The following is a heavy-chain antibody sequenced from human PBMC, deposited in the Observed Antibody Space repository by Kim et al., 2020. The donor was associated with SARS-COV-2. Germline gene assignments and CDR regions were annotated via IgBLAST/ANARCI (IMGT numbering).Heavy chain of an antibody. CDR3: ARDGLDYGSGPDYYYGMDV. D-gene: IGHD3-10*01. CDR1: GFTFSDYY. V-gene: IGHV3-11*06. Sequence: GGSLRLSCAASGFTFSDYYMSWIRQAPGKGLEWVSYISSSSSYTNYADSVKGRFTISRDNAKNSLYLQMNSLRAEDTAVYYCARDGLDYGSGPDYYYGMDVWGQGTTVTVSS. CDR2: ISSSSSYT. J-gene: IGHJ6*02.